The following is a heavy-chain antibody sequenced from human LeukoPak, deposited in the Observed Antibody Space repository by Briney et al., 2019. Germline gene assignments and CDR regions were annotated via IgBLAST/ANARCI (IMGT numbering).Heavy chain of an antibody. CDR2: IYYSGST. CDR3: ARDLGYSSGWTNFDY. CDR1: GGSISSSSYY. V-gene: IGHV4-39*07. Sequence: SETLSLTCTVSGGSISSSSYYWGWIRQPPGKGLEWIGSIYYSGSTYYNPSLKSRVTISVDTSKNQFSLKLSSVTAADTAVYYCARDLGYSSGWTNFDYWGQGTLVTVSS. D-gene: IGHD6-19*01. J-gene: IGHJ4*02.